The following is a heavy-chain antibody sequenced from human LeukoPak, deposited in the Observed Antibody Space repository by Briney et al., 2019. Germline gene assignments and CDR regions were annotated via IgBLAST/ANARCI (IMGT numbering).Heavy chain of an antibody. J-gene: IGHJ4*02. CDR1: GFTFSSYG. V-gene: IGHV3-30*02. CDR2: IRYDGSNK. CDR3: AKDPSWGSGSRGYFDC. Sequence: PGRSLRLSCAASGFTFSSYGMHWVRQAPGKGLEWVAFIRYDGSNKYYADSVKGRFTISRDNFKNTLYLQMNSLRAEDTAVYYCAKDPSWGSGSRGYFDCWGQGTLVTVSS. D-gene: IGHD3-10*01.